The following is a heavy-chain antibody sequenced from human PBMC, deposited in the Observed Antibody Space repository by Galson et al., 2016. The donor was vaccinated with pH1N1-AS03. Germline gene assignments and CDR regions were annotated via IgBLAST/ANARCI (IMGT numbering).Heavy chain of an antibody. Sequence: LRLSCAASGFTISNFGMLWVRQAPGQGLEWVAIISFDGTNKYYADSVKGRFSISRDNSKNTLFLQMSALRAEDTAVYYCANDFNYDFWSGYSLYWGQGALVTVSS. CDR3: ANDFNYDFWSGYSLY. CDR2: ISFDGTNK. CDR1: GFTISNFG. J-gene: IGHJ4*02. V-gene: IGHV3-30*18. D-gene: IGHD3/OR15-3a*01.